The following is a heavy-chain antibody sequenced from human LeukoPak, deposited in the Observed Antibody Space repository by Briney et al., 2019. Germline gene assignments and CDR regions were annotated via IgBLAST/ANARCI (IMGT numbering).Heavy chain of an antibody. V-gene: IGHV4-34*01. J-gene: IGHJ5*02. D-gene: IGHD4-17*01. CDR1: GGSFSGYY. Sequence: PSETLSLTCAVYGGSFSGYYWSWIRQPPGEGLEWIGEINHGRSTNYNPSLKSRVTISVDTSKNQFSLKLSSVTAADTAVYYCASFDYGDYPKWFDPWGQGTLVAVSS. CDR3: ASFDYGDYPKWFDP. CDR2: INHGRST.